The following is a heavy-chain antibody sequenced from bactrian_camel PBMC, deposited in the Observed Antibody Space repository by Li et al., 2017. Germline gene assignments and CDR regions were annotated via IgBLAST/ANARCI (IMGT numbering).Heavy chain of an antibody. CDR1: GYSFSSAC. CDR3: AVPCPYTYCGGEYCYKYLGHHGS. V-gene: IGHV3S57*01. J-gene: IGHJ6*01. Sequence: HVQLVESGGESVQAGGSLRLSCDTSGYSFSSACMGWFRQVPGNEREPLASIDSDGRTSVADSVKDRFTISQDGAKNTLYLHMNNLKPENTAMYYCAVPCPYTYCGGEYCYKYLGHHGSWGQGTQVTVS. D-gene: IGHD2*01. CDR2: IDSDGRT.